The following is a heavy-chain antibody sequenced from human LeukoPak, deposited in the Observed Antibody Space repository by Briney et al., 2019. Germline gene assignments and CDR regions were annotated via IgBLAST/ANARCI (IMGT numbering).Heavy chain of an antibody. CDR2: ISYPRSYH. D-gene: IGHD3-22*01. CDR3: AREYSDSSGYYYGLDN. CDR1: GFTLSDYA. J-gene: IGHJ4*02. V-gene: IGHV3-30-3*01. Sequence: GGSLRLSCAASGFTLSDYAMPWVRQAPGRGLEWVALISYPRSYHYYIDSVKGRFTSSRDDSKNTFNLQMNSLRAEDTALYYCAREYSDSSGYYYGLDNWGQGTLVTVSS.